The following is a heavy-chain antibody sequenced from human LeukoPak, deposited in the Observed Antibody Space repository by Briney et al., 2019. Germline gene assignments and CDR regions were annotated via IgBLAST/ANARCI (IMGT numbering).Heavy chain of an antibody. J-gene: IGHJ3*02. D-gene: IGHD3-3*01. CDR3: ARGARWLRIFGVVKHDAFDI. Sequence: GGSLRLSCAASGFTFSSYAMHWVRQAPGKGLEWVAVISYDGSNKYYADSVKGRFTISRDNSKNTLYLQMNSLRAEDTAVYYCARGARWLRIFGVVKHDAFDIWGQGTMVTVSS. V-gene: IGHV3-30-3*01. CDR1: GFTFSSYA. CDR2: ISYDGSNK.